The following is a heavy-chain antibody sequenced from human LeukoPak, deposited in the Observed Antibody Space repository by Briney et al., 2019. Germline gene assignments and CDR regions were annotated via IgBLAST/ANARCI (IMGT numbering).Heavy chain of an antibody. J-gene: IGHJ6*03. D-gene: IGHD3-3*01. V-gene: IGHV3-7*01. CDR3: AREWLHGVRDFWSGYYYYYYMDV. CDR2: IKQDGSEK. CDR1: GFTFSSYW. Sequence: PGGSLRLSCAASGFTFSSYWMSWVRQAPGKGLEWVANIKQDGSEKYYVDSVKGRFTISRDNAKNSLYLQMNSLRAEDTAVYYCAREWLHGVRDFWSGYYYYYYMDVWGKGTTVTVSS.